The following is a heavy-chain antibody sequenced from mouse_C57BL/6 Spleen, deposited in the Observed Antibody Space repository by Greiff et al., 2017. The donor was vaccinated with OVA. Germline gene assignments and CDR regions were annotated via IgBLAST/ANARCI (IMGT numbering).Heavy chain of an antibody. J-gene: IGHJ3*01. CDR2: IRSKSSNYAT. D-gene: IGHD1-1*01. V-gene: IGHV10-3*01. Sequence: EVQRVESGGGLVQPKGSLKLSCAASGFTFTTYAMHWVRQAPGKGLEWVARIRSKSSNYATYYADSVKDRFTIYRDDSQSMLYLKMNNRKTEDTAMYYCVREGYDYGSSLAWFAYWGQGTLVTVSA. CDR1: GFTFTTYA. CDR3: VREGYDYGSSLAWFAY.